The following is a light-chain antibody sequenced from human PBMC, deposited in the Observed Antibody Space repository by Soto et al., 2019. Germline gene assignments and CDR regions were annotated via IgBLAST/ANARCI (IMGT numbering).Light chain of an antibody. V-gene: IGKV1-5*03. J-gene: IGKJ1*01. CDR2: KAS. CDR1: QDIGNS. Sequence: IQMTQSPSSLSASIGDRVTITCQASQDIGNSLNWYQQLPGKAPKLLIYKASSLESGVPLRFSGSGSGTEFTLTISSLQPDDFATYYCQQYNSYPCTLGPGTKVDIK. CDR3: QQYNSYPCT.